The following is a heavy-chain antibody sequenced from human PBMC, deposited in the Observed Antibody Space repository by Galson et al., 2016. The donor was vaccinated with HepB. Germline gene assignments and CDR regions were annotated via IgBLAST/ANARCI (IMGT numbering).Heavy chain of an antibody. Sequence: SLRLSCAASGFTFSDYGMGWVRQAPGKGLEWVSSINYSGANTHYADSVKGRFTISRDNSRNTLFLQINSLRVEDTAIYYCATRLWSGVEPAGWGQGTLVTVSS. CDR3: ATRLWSGVEPAG. J-gene: IGHJ4*02. CDR1: GFTFSDYG. V-gene: IGHV3-23*01. D-gene: IGHD2-2*01. CDR2: INYSGANT.